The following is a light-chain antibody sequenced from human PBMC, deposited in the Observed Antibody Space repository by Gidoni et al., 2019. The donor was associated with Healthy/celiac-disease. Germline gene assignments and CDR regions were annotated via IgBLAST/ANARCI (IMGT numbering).Light chain of an antibody. V-gene: IGLV2-11*01. CDR1: SSDVGGYNY. CDR2: DVS. J-gene: IGLJ3*02. CDR3: CSYAGSYTLV. Sequence: QSALTQPRSVSGSPGKSVTISCTGTSSDVGGYNYVSWYQQHPGKAPKLMIYDVSKRPSGVPDRFSGSKSGNTASLTISGLQAEDEADYYCCSYAGSYTLVFGGGTKLTV.